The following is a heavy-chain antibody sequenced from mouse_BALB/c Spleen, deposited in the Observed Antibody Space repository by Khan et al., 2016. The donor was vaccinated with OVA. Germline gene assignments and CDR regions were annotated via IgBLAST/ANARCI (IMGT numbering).Heavy chain of an antibody. D-gene: IGHD2-3*01. Sequence: EVQLQESGPGLVKPSQSLSLTCTVTGYSITSDYAWNWIRQFPGNKLEWMGYISSSGSTNNNPALKSRISITRATSKNQFVLQLNSVTTEDTATYYCARDGSRYNYAMDYWGQGTSVTVSS. J-gene: IGHJ4*01. CDR3: ARDGSRYNYAMDY. V-gene: IGHV3-2*02. CDR2: ISSSGST. CDR1: GYSITSDYA.